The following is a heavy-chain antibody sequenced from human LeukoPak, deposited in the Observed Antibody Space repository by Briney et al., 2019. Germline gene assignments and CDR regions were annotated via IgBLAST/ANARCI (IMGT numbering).Heavy chain of an antibody. Sequence: GGSLRLSCAASGFTFSSYGMHWVRQAPGKGLEWVAVISYDGSNKYYADSVKGRFTISRDNSKNTLYLQMNSLRAEDTAVYYCAKRPLGTSAMVHWGQGTLVTVSS. D-gene: IGHD5-18*01. V-gene: IGHV3-30*18. J-gene: IGHJ4*02. CDR3: AKRPLGTSAMVH. CDR2: ISYDGSNK. CDR1: GFTFSSYG.